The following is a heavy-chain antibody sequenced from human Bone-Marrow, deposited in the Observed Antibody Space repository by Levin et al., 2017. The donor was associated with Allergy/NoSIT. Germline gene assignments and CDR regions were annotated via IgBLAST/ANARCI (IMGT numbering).Heavy chain of an antibody. V-gene: IGHV1-69*01. J-gene: IGHJ3*02. D-gene: IGHD1/OR15-1a*01. CDR2: IIPIFGTA. CDR1: GGTFSSYA. Sequence: KISCKASGGTFSSYAISWVRQAPGQGLEWMGGIIPIFGTANYAQKFQGRVTITADESTSTAYMELSSLRSEDTAVYYCARDFRTGTTDAFDIWGQGTMVTVSS. CDR3: ARDFRTGTTDAFDI.